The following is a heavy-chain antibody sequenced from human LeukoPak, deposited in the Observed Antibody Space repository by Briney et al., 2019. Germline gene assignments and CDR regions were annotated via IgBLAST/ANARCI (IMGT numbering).Heavy chain of an antibody. CDR2: ISSSSSTI. J-gene: IGHJ4*02. Sequence: GGSLRLSCAASGFTFSSYWMSWVRQAPGKGLEWVSYISSSSSTIYYADSVKGRFTISRDNAKNSLYLQMSSLRAEDTAVYYCARDQGNRYSYGYTLDYWGQGTLVTVSS. D-gene: IGHD5-18*01. V-gene: IGHV3-48*01. CDR3: ARDQGNRYSYGYTLDY. CDR1: GFTFSSYW.